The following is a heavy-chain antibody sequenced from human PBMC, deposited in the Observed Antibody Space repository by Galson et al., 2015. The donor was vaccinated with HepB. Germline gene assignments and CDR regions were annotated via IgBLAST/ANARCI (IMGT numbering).Heavy chain of an antibody. Sequence: PALVKPTQTLTLTCSFSGFSLSTSGVGVGWIRQPPGKALEWLALIYWDDDKRYSPSLKSRLTITTDTSKNQVVLTMTNMDPVDTGTYYCAHRRKRSSGWHTFDYWGQGTLVTVSS. J-gene: IGHJ4*02. CDR1: GFSLSTSGVG. CDR2: IYWDDDK. V-gene: IGHV2-5*02. D-gene: IGHD6-19*01. CDR3: AHRRKRSSGWHTFDY.